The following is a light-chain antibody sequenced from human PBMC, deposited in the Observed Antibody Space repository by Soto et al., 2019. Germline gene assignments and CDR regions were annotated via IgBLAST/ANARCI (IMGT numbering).Light chain of an antibody. V-gene: IGKV1-39*01. Sequence: DIQMTQSPSSLSASVGDRVTITCRTSQSINSYLNWYQKKPGQAPKLLIYGASTLQSGVPSTFSGSGSETDFTLTISSLQPEDFATYYCQQSSSTPFLGTFGQGTRLDMK. J-gene: IGKJ5*01. CDR1: QSINSY. CDR2: GAS. CDR3: QQSSSTPFLGT.